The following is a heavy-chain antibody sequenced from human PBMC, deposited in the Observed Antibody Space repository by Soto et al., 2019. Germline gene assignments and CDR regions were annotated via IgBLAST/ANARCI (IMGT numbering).Heavy chain of an antibody. V-gene: IGHV3-30-3*01. J-gene: IGHJ4*02. D-gene: IGHD3-10*01. CDR2: ISYDGSNK. Sequence: QVQLVESGGGVVQPGRSLRLSCAASGFTFSSYAMHWVRQAPGKGLEWVAVISYDGSNKYYADSVKGRFTISRDNSKNPLYLQMNSLRAEDTAVYYCARPRTMVRGVTFDYWGQGTLVTVSS. CDR3: ARPRTMVRGVTFDY. CDR1: GFTFSSYA.